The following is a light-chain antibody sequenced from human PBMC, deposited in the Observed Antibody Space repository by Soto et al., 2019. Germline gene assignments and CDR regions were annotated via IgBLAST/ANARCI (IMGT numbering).Light chain of an antibody. CDR3: SSYASSSTLV. CDR2: EVA. J-gene: IGLJ2*01. Sequence: QSVLTQPASVSGSPGQSITISCTGTSSDVGGYNYVSWYQLHPGKAPKLMIYEVANRPSGVSNRFSGSKSGNTASLTISGLQAEDEADYYCSSYASSSTLVFGGGTKLTVL. V-gene: IGLV2-14*01. CDR1: SSDVGGYNY.